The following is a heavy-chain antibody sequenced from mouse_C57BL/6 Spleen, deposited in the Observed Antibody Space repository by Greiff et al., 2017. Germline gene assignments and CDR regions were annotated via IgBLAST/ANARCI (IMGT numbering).Heavy chain of an antibody. D-gene: IGHD2-4*01. V-gene: IGHV1-64*01. Sequence: QVQLQQPGAELVKPGASVKLSCKASGYTFTSYWMHWVKQRPGQGLEWIGMIHPNSGSTNYNEKFKSKATLTVDKSSSTAYMQLSSLTSEDSAVYYCARSGITGFFDYWGQGTTLTVSS. CDR2: IHPNSGST. J-gene: IGHJ2*01. CDR3: ARSGITGFFDY. CDR1: GYTFTSYW.